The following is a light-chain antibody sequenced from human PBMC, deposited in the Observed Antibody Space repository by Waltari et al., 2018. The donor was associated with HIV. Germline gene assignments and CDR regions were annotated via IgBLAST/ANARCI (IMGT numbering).Light chain of an antibody. CDR3: SSYTANSRI. CDR1: SSVVGGHNS. Sequence: QSALTQPASVSGSLGQSITISCPGTSSVVGGHNSASWYQQHPGKAPKLLISDVSNRPSGVSNRFSGSKSGNTASLTISGLQAEDEADYYCSSYTANSRIFGGGTRLTVL. V-gene: IGLV2-14*03. CDR2: DVS. J-gene: IGLJ2*01.